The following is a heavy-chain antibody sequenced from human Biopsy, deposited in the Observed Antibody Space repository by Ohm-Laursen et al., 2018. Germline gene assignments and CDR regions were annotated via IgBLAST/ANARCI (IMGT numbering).Heavy chain of an antibody. CDR2: ISSGGRA. D-gene: IGHD3-3*01. CDR1: GGSISDDY. V-gene: IGHV4-59*01. J-gene: IGHJ4*02. Sequence: TLSLTCTVSGGSISDDYWNWIRQPPGKGLQAIGYISSGGRAKYNPSLKSRLTISLDTSKNQLSLRLSSVIAADSAIYYCARERQFRFLEGAFDYWGQGILVTVSS. CDR3: ARERQFRFLEGAFDY.